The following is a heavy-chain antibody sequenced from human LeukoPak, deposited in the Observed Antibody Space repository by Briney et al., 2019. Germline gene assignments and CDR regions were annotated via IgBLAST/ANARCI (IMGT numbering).Heavy chain of an antibody. Sequence: GGSLRLSSAASGFTFSSYWMSWVRQAPGKGLERVANIKQDGSEKYYVDSVKGRFTISRDNAKNSLYLQMNSLRAEDTAVYYCARVMSRNYDFWSGYVGAFDYWGQGTLVTVSS. J-gene: IGHJ4*02. CDR2: IKQDGSEK. CDR1: GFTFSSYW. D-gene: IGHD3-3*01. CDR3: ARVMSRNYDFWSGYVGAFDY. V-gene: IGHV3-7*01.